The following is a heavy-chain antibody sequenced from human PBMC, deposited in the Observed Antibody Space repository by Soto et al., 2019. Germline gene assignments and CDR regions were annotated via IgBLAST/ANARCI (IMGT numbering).Heavy chain of an antibody. CDR2: IYWDDDK. CDR3: AHTVTTTSYVYYYGMDV. CDR1: GFSLSTSGVG. Sequence: QITLKESGPTLVKPTQTLTLTCTFSGFSLSTSGVGVGWIRQPPGKALEWLALIYWDDDKRYSPSLKSRLTITKDTSKHPVVLTMTNMDPVDTATYYCAHTVTTTSYVYYYGMDVWGQGTTVTVSS. V-gene: IGHV2-5*02. J-gene: IGHJ6*02. D-gene: IGHD4-17*01.